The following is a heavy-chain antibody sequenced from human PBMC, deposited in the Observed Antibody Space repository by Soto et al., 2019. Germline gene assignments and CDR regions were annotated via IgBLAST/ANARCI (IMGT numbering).Heavy chain of an antibody. CDR2: ISYDGSNK. CDR1: GFTFSSYG. V-gene: IGHV3-30*18. Sequence: QVQLVESGGGVVQPGRSLRLSCAASGFTFSSYGMHWVRQAPGKGLEWVAVISYDGSNKYYAASVKGRFTISRDNSKNTLYLQMNSLRAEDTAVYYCAKGQFTVVTPGYFQHWGQGTLVTVSS. CDR3: AKGQFTVVTPGYFQH. J-gene: IGHJ1*01. D-gene: IGHD2-21*02.